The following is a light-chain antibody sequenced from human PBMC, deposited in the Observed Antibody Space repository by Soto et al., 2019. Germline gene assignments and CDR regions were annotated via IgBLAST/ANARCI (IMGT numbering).Light chain of an antibody. Sequence: EVVLTQSPATLSLSQGERATLSCRASQSISTFVAWYQQKPGQAPRLLIYDAFNRATGIPARISGSGSGTAVTLPISSLEPADSAVYYCQQRGSWPPVTFGQGTKVEIK. CDR2: DAF. V-gene: IGKV3-11*01. CDR1: QSISTF. CDR3: QQRGSWPPVT. J-gene: IGKJ1*01.